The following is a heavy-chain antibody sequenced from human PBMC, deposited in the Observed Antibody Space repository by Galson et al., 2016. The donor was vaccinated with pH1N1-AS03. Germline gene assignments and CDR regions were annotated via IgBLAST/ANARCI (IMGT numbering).Heavy chain of an antibody. CDR3: ARGYCTGGSCYGQFDH. D-gene: IGHD2-15*01. Sequence: SLRLSCAASGFTFRNYNLNWVRQAPGKGLEWISYITGGSDTIFYADSVRGRFTISRDNAKNSVFLQMNSLRPDDTAVYYRARGYCTGGSCYGQFDHWGQGTLVTVSS. CDR1: GFTFRNYN. J-gene: IGHJ4*02. V-gene: IGHV3-48*01. CDR2: ITGGSDTI.